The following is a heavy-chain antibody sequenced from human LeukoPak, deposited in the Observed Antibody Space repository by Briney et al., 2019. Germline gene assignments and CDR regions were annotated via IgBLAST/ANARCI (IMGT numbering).Heavy chain of an antibody. J-gene: IGHJ1*01. D-gene: IGHD3-22*01. CDR3: AKDEYYYDSSGYASQH. CDR2: ISGSGGST. V-gene: IGHV3-23*01. CDR1: GFTFSSYA. Sequence: GASLRLSCAASGFTFSSYAMSWVGQAPGKGLEWVSAISGSGGSTYYADSVKGRFTISRDNSKNTLYLQMNSLRAEDTAVYYCAKDEYYYDSSGYASQHWGQGTLVTVSS.